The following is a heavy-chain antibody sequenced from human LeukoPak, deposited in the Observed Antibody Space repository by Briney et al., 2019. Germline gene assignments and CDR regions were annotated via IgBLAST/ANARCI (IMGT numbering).Heavy chain of an antibody. CDR1: GFIFSDYA. CDR2: ISGPGGNT. CDR3: AKSARGYSYGDFAY. V-gene: IGHV3-23*01. Sequence: PGGSLRLSCAASGFIFSDYAMNCVRQAPGKGLQWVSSISGPGGNTYYADSVKGRFTISRDNSKNTLYLQMTSLRAEETALYYCAKSARGYSYGDFAYWGQGTLVTVSS. D-gene: IGHD5-18*01. J-gene: IGHJ4*02.